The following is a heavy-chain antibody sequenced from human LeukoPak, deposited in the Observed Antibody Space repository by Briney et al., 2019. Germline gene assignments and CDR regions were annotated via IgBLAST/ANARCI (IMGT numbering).Heavy chain of an antibody. V-gene: IGHV3-23*01. D-gene: IGHD2-15*01. Sequence: SGGSLRLSCAASGFAFTSLAMGWVRQAPGRGLEWVPVISDRGDLTYYADSVKGRFTISRDNSKNTLYLQMNSLRAEDTAVYYCAKDARRSDGWYFFDHWGQGTLVTVSS. CDR1: GFAFTSLA. CDR2: ISDRGDLT. J-gene: IGHJ4*02. CDR3: AKDARRSDGWYFFDH.